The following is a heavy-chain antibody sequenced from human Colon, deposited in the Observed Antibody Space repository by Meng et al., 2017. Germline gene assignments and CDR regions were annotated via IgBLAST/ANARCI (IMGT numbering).Heavy chain of an antibody. CDR2: IDYSRSI. J-gene: IGHJ4*02. V-gene: IGHV4-61*01. D-gene: IGHD1-26*01. CDR3: AGGPWELDY. Sequence: VQLQVSGAGLVRPSETLSLPCTVSGGSVSSGSHYWSWRRQPRGKGLEWIGYIDYSRSINYYPSLKSRVTMSVDTSKNQFSLNLSSVTAADTAVYYCAGGPWELDYWGQGTLVTVSS. CDR1: GGSVSSGSHY.